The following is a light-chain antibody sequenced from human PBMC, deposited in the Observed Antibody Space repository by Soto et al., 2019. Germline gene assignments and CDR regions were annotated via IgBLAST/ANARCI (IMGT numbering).Light chain of an antibody. CDR3: QQYDSYSYT. J-gene: IGKJ2*01. V-gene: IGKV1-5*03. CDR2: KAS. Sequence: DIQMTQSPSTLSASVGDRATITCRATQSIGSSLAWYQHKPGKAPKLLNFKASTLDSGVPSRFRCSGSGTEFTLTISSLQPDDFATYYCQQYDSYSYTFGQGTKVDIK. CDR1: QSIGSS.